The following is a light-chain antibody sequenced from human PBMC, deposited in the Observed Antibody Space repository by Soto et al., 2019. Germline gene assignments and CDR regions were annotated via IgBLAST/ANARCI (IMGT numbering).Light chain of an antibody. CDR1: QSVTTN. CDR2: GAS. J-gene: IGKJ1*01. Sequence: EIVMTQSPATLSVSPGERATLSCRASQSVTTNLAWYQQIPGQAPRLLIYGASTRATGIPARFSGSGSGTDFTLTISSLEPEDFAVYYCQQRSNWPVTFGQGTRVELK. V-gene: IGKV3-15*01. CDR3: QQRSNWPVT.